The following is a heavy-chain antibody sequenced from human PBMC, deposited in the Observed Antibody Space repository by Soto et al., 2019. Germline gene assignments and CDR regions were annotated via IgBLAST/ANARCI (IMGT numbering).Heavy chain of an antibody. D-gene: IGHD2-21*01. CDR3: AKEVGRPTVVKRVGAFDI. Sequence: GGSLRLSCAASGFTFSSYGMHWVRQAPGKGLEWVAVISYDGSNKYYADSVKGRFTISRDNSKNTLYLQMNSLRAEDTAVYYCAKEVGRPTVVKRVGAFDIWGQGTMVTVSS. V-gene: IGHV3-30*18. CDR1: GFTFSSYG. J-gene: IGHJ3*02. CDR2: ISYDGSNK.